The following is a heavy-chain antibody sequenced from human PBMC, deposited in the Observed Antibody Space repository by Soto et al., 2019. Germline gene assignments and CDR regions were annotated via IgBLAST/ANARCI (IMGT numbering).Heavy chain of an antibody. D-gene: IGHD6-6*01. V-gene: IGHV3-9*01. CDR3: VKASTYSSSQGWFDP. Sequence: EVQLVESVGGLVQPGRSLRLSCAASGFSFDGYAMNWVRQPPGKGLEWVSGISWNSGNIDYADSVKGRFTISRDNAKNSLYLQMNSLRAVDTALYYCVKASTYSSSQGWFDPWGQGTMVTVSS. J-gene: IGHJ5*02. CDR2: ISWNSGNI. CDR1: GFSFDGYA.